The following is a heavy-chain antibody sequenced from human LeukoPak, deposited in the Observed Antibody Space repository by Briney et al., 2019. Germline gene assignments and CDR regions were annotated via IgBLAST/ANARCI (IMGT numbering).Heavy chain of an antibody. J-gene: IGHJ4*02. Sequence: GASVKVSCKASGYTFTSYGISWVRQAPGQGLEWMGWISAYNGNTNYAQKLQGRVTMTTDTSTSTAYMELRSLRSDDTAVYYCARVPDPGIVGATLIYDYWGQGTLVTVSS. V-gene: IGHV1-18*01. CDR2: ISAYNGNT. CDR1: GYTFTSYG. D-gene: IGHD1-26*01. CDR3: ARVPDPGIVGATLIYDY.